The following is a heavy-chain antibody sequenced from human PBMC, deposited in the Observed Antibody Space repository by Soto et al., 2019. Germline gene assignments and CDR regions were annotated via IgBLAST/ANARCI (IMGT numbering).Heavy chain of an antibody. V-gene: IGHV3-74*01. CDR3: ARTAAAGKGGEYYFDY. CDR1: GFTFSSYW. D-gene: IGHD6-13*01. Sequence: EVQLVETGGGLVQPGGSLRLSCAASGFTFSSYWMHWVRQAPGKGLVWVSRINSDGSSTSYADSVKGRFTISRDNAKNTLYLQMNSLRAEDTAVYYCARTAAAGKGGEYYFDYWGQGTLVTVSS. CDR2: INSDGSST. J-gene: IGHJ4*02.